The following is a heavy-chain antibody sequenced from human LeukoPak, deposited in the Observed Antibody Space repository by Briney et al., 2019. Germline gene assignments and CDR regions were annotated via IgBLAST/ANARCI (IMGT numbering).Heavy chain of an antibody. CDR2: IYWDDDK. J-gene: IGHJ5*02. Sequence: SGPTLVKPTQTLTLTSTFSGVSLSTSGVGVGWISQPPGKALEWLALIYWDDDKRYSPSLKSRLTITKDTSKNQVVLTMTNMDPMDTATYYCAHGERDYHSFTGYYNNWFYPWGQGTLVTVSS. CDR1: GVSLSTSGVG. D-gene: IGHD3-9*01. CDR3: AHGERDYHSFTGYYNNWFYP. V-gene: IGHV2-5*02.